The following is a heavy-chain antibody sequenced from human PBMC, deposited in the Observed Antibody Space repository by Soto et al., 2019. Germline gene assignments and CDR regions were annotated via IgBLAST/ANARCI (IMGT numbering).Heavy chain of an antibody. CDR2: IYYSGST. CDR3: AREGVSDLIYLYPPYGMDV. V-gene: IGHV4-31*03. J-gene: IGHJ6*02. D-gene: IGHD3-16*01. CDR1: GGSISSGGYY. Sequence: QVQLQESGPGLVKPSQTLSRTCTVSGGSISSGGYYWSWIRQHPGKGLEWIGYIYYSGSTYYNPSLKSRVTISVDTSKNQFSLKLSSVTAADTAVYYCAREGVSDLIYLYPPYGMDVWGHGTTVTVSS.